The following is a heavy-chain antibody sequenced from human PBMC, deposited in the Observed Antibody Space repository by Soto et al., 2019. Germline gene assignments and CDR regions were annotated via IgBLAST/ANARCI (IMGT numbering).Heavy chain of an antibody. CDR1: GGSISFSDYY. Sequence: QLQLQESGPGLVKPSETLSLTCTVSGGSISFSDYYWGWIRQPPGKGLEWIGSIYYSGSTYYNPSAKGRVTLAXXTXTXXCSLKLSAVTAADTAVYYCTRWGNVGFGESSGFQHWGQGTLVTVSS. CDR2: IYYSGST. D-gene: IGHD3-10*01. J-gene: IGHJ1*01. V-gene: IGHV4-39*01. CDR3: TRWGNVGFGESSGFQH.